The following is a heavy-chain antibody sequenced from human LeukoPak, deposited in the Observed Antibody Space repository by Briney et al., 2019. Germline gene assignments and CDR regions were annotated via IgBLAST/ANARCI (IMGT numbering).Heavy chain of an antibody. V-gene: IGHV3-33*03. CDR1: GLTFGSYG. Sequence: PGGSLRLSCTASGLTFGSYGMNWVRQPPGKGLEWVGIMWKHGGKTTYADSVKGRFTISRDNSKNTLSLQMDSLRAEDTAVYYCARWALRRAGKGDALDIWGQGTMVIVSS. CDR2: MWKHGGKT. J-gene: IGHJ3*02. CDR3: ARWALRRAGKGDALDI. D-gene: IGHD1-1*01.